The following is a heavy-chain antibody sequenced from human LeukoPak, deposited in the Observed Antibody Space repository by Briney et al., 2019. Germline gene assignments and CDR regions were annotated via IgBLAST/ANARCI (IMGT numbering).Heavy chain of an antibody. D-gene: IGHD3-10*01. CDR3: ARRYYYGSGRWYYYYMDV. Sequence: AGGSLRLSCAASGFTFSSYGMSWVRQAPGKGLEWVSSISSSSSYIYYADSVKGRFTISRDNAKNSLYLQMNSLRAEDTAVYYCARRYYYGSGRWYYYYMDVWGKGTTVTISS. V-gene: IGHV3-21*01. CDR2: ISSSSSYI. CDR1: GFTFSSYG. J-gene: IGHJ6*03.